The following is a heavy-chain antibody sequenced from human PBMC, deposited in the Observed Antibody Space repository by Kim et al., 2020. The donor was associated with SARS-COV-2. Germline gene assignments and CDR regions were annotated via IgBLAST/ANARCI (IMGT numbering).Heavy chain of an antibody. D-gene: IGHD1-1*01. V-gene: IGHV2-5*02. CDR3: VHITGNRRNWYFDL. Sequence: SGPTLVNPTQTLTLTCTFSGFSLSTSGVGVGWIRQPPGKALEWVTLIYWDDDNRYSPSLKSRLTITKDTSKNQVVLTMTNMDPVDTATYYCVHITGNRRNWYFDLWGRGTLVTVSS. CDR1: GFSLSTSGVG. CDR2: IYWDDDN. J-gene: IGHJ2*01.